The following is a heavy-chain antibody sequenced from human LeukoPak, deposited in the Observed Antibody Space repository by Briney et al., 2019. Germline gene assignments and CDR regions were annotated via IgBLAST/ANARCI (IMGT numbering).Heavy chain of an antibody. V-gene: IGHV4-39*07. CDR3: ARDKGGSYVL. D-gene: IGHD1-26*01. CDR1: GVSISSSSYY. Sequence: SETLSLTCTVSGVSISSSSYYWGWIRQPPGKGLEWIGSIYYSGSTYYNPSLKSRVTISVDTSKNQFSLKLSSVTAAGTAVYYCARDKGGSYVLWGQGTLVTVSS. CDR2: IYYSGST. J-gene: IGHJ4*02.